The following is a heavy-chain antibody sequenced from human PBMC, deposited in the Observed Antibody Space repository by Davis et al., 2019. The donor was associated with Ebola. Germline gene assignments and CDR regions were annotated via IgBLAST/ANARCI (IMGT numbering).Heavy chain of an antibody. Sequence: PSETLSLTCTVSGGSISSYYWSWIRQPPGKGLEWIGYIYYSGSTNYNPSLKSRVTISVDTSKNQFSLKLSSVTAADTAVYYCARGTWIQLWVEFDYGMDVWGQGTTVTVSS. D-gene: IGHD5-18*01. V-gene: IGHV4-59*08. CDR3: ARGTWIQLWVEFDYGMDV. CDR2: IYYSGST. J-gene: IGHJ6*02. CDR1: GGSISSYY.